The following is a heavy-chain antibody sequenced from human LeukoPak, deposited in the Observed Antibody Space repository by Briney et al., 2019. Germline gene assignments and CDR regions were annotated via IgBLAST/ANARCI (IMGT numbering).Heavy chain of an antibody. J-gene: IGHJ4*02. Sequence: SETLSLTCAVYGGSFSGYRWSWIRQPPGKGLEWIGEINHSGSTNYNPSLKSRVTISVDTSKNQFSLKVSSVTAADTAVYYCARGRSWSQQVFDYWGQGTLVTVSS. CDR3: ARGRSWSQQVFDY. CDR2: INHSGST. CDR1: GGSFSGYR. V-gene: IGHV4-34*01. D-gene: IGHD6-13*01.